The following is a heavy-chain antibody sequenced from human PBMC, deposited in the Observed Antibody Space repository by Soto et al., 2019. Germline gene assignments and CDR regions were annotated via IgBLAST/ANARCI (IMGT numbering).Heavy chain of an antibody. CDR2: IIPIFGTA. CDR3: ARDFSSGWYELDP. V-gene: IGHV1-69*13. Sequence: VKVSCKTSGGTISRYAISWVRQAPGQGLEWMGGIIPIFGTANYAQKFQGRVTITADESTSTAYMELSSLRSEDTAVYYCARDFSSGWYELDPWGQGTLVTVSS. J-gene: IGHJ5*02. CDR1: GGTISRYA. D-gene: IGHD6-19*01.